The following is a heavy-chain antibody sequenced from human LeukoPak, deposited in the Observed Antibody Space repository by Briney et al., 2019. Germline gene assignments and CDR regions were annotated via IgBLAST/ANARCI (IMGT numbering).Heavy chain of an antibody. CDR1: GYTFTGYY. CDR3: ARGALALDFWSGYTGGYFDY. V-gene: IGHV1-2*02. J-gene: IGHJ4*02. CDR2: INPNSGGT. Sequence: ASVKVSCKASGYTFTGYYMHWVRQAPGQGLEWMGWINPNSGGTNYAQKFQGRVTMTRDTSISTAYMELSRLRSDDTAVYYCARGALALDFWSGYTGGYFDYWGQGTLVTVSS. D-gene: IGHD3-3*01.